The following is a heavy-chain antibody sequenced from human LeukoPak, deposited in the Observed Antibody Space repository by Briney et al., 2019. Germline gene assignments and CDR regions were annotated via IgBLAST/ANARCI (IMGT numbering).Heavy chain of an antibody. J-gene: IGHJ4*02. Sequence: GGSLRLSCAASGFTFSSYSMNWVRQAPGKGLEWVSSISSSSSYIYYADSVKGRFTISRDNAKNSLYLQMNSLRAEDTAVYYCARGVVGYSNYPDYWGQGTLVTVSS. CDR3: ARGVVGYSNYPDY. CDR1: GFTFSSYS. D-gene: IGHD4-4*01. V-gene: IGHV3-21*04. CDR2: ISSSSSYI.